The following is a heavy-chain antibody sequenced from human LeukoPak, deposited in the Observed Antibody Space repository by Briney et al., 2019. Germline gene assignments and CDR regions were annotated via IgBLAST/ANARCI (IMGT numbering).Heavy chain of an antibody. CDR1: GYTFASYY. CDR2: INPRGGST. V-gene: IGHV1-46*01. Sequence: ASVKVSCKASGYTFASYYMHRVRQAPGQGLEWMGIINPRGGSTTYAQKFQGRVTMTRDTSTSTVYMELSSLRSEDTAVYYCARDSTPTYYSGTYYFEYWGQGTLVTVSS. CDR3: ARDSTPTYYSGTYYFEY. J-gene: IGHJ4*02. D-gene: IGHD1-26*01.